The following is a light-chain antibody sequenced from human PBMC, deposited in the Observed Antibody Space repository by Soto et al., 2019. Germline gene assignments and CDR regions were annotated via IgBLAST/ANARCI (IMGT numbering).Light chain of an antibody. Sequence: EIVLTQSPVTLSLSPGERATLSCRASQSVSSYLAWYQQKPGQAPRLLIYGASNRATGIPDRFSGSGSGTDFTLTISRLEPEDFAMYYCQQFGTSRLTFGGGTKVDIK. J-gene: IGKJ4*01. CDR3: QQFGTSRLT. V-gene: IGKV3-20*01. CDR2: GAS. CDR1: QSVSSY.